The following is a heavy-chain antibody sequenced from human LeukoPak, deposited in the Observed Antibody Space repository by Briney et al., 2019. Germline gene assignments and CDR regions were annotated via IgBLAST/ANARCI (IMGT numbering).Heavy chain of an antibody. V-gene: IGHV3-21*01. CDR3: GRAFPPLRTSSAGDL. J-gene: IGHJ4*02. D-gene: IGHD3-16*01. CDR1: GFTFSDYD. CDR2: ISGLSSYT. Sequence: TGGSLRLSCSASGFTFSDYDMNWVRQAPGKGLEWVSSISGLSSYTYYGESVKGRFSISRDNAKNSLYLQMNSLGAEDTATYYCGRAFPPLRTSSAGDLWGQGILATVSS.